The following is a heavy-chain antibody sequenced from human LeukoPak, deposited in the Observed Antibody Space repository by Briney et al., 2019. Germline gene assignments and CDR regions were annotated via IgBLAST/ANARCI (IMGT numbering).Heavy chain of an antibody. CDR3: ARVYYSNSYDYWYFDL. J-gene: IGHJ2*01. Sequence: SETLSLTCTVSGGSISSSSYYWGWIRQPPGKGLEWIGSIYYSGSNYYNPSLKSRVTISVDTSKNQFSLKLSSVTAADTAVYYCARVYYSNSYDYWYFDLWGRGTLVTVSS. CDR2: IYYSGSN. V-gene: IGHV4-39*07. CDR1: GGSISSSSYY. D-gene: IGHD6-13*01.